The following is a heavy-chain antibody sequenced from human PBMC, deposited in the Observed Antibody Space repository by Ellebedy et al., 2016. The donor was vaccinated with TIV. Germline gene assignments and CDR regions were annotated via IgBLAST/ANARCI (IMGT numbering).Heavy chain of an antibody. V-gene: IGHV3-48*04. CDR3: ARGGGSRLSHSFDI. J-gene: IGHJ3*02. D-gene: IGHD3-10*01. CDR1: GFTFSSYS. CDR2: IGSTITTI. Sequence: PGGSLRLSCAASGFTFSSYSMNWVRQAPGKVLEWVSYIGSTITTIYYADSVKGRFTISRDNAKNSLYLQMNSLRAEDTAVYYCARGGGSRLSHSFDIWGQGTMVTVSS.